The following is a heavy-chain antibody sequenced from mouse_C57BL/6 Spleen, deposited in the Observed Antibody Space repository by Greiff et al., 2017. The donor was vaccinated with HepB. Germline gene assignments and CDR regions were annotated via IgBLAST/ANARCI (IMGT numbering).Heavy chain of an antibody. D-gene: IGHD1-1*01. J-gene: IGHJ4*01. CDR3: ARGGTTVVATDYYAMDY. V-gene: IGHV1-7*01. CDR2: INPSSGYT. CDR1: GYTFTSYW. Sequence: VQLQQSGAELAKPGASVKLSCKASGYTFTSYWMHWVKQRPGQGLEWIGYINPSSGYTKYNQKFKDKATLTADKSSSTAYMQLSSLTYEDSAVYYCARGGTTVVATDYYAMDYWGQGTSVTVSS.